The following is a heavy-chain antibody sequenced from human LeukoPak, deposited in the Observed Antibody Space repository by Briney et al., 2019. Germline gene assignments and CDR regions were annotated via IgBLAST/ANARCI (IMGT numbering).Heavy chain of an antibody. CDR2: ISAYNGNT. J-gene: IGHJ4*02. V-gene: IGHV1-18*04. CDR3: ARVSSGWYGFGY. D-gene: IGHD6-19*01. CDR1: GYTFTSYG. Sequence: ASVTVSFKASGYTFTSYGISWVRQAPGQGREGMGWISAYNGNTNYAQKLQGRGTITTDTSTSTAYMELRSLRSDDTAVYYCARVSSGWYGFGYWGQGTLVTVSS.